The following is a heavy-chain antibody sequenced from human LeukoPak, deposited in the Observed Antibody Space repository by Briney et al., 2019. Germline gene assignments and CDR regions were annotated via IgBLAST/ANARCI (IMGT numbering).Heavy chain of an antibody. J-gene: IGHJ4*02. CDR2: ISYDGSNK. CDR3: AKTGEGEDFDY. V-gene: IGHV3-30*18. D-gene: IGHD3-10*01. CDR1: GFTFSSYS. Sequence: GGSLRLSCAASGFTFSSYSMNWVRQAPGKGLEWVAVISYDGSNKYYADSVKGRFTISRDNSKNTLYLQMNSLRAEDTAVYYCAKTGEGEDFDYWGQGTLVTVSS.